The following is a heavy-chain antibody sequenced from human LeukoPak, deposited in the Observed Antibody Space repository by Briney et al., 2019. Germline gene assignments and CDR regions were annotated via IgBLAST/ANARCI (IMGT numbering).Heavy chain of an antibody. Sequence: GGSLRLSCAGSGFTFPTYGMHWVRQAPGKGLEWVAKIKPDGSEKDHVDSVKGRFTISRDNAKNSLYLQLNSLRAEDTAVYYCARSRFYFDYWGQGTLVTVSS. J-gene: IGHJ4*02. V-gene: IGHV3-7*01. CDR3: ARSRFYFDY. CDR2: IKPDGSEK. CDR1: GFTFPTYG.